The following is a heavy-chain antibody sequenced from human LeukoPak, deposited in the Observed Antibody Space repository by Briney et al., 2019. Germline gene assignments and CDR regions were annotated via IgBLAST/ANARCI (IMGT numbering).Heavy chain of an antibody. CDR2: TYYRSRWYN. CDR1: GDNVSNNSGA. V-gene: IGHV6-1*01. D-gene: IGHD2-15*01. Sequence: SQTLSLTCAISGDNVSNNSGAWNWIRQSPSRGLEWLGRTYYRSRWYNDCAVSVRSRITINPDTSKNQFSLQLNSVTPEDTAVYYCASGRLLLFDYWGQGSLVTVSS. CDR3: ASGRLLLFDY. J-gene: IGHJ4*02.